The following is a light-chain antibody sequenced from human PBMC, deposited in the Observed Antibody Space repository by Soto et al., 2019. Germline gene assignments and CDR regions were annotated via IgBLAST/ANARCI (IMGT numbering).Light chain of an antibody. CDR2: GAS. V-gene: IGKV3-15*01. CDR1: QSVSSN. Sequence: VDMTQSPATLSVSPGERATLSCRASQSVSSNLAWYQQKPGQAPRLLIYGASTRATGIPARFSGSGSGTEFTLTISSLQSEDFAVYYCQQYNNWPRTFGQGTKVDIK. J-gene: IGKJ1*01. CDR3: QQYNNWPRT.